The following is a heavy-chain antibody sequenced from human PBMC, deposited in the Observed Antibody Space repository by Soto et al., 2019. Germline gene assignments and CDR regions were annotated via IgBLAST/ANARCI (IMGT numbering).Heavy chain of an antibody. D-gene: IGHD6-13*01. CDR2: MNPNSGNT. CDR3: ARVGPTRVSRIGREAY. J-gene: IGHJ4*02. Sequence: QVQLVQSGAEVKKPGASVKVSCKASGYTFTSYDINWVRQATGQGLEWMGWMNPNSGNTGYAQKFHGRVTMTRNTSISTAYMEMSSLRSEDTAVYYCARVGPTRVSRIGREAYWGQGTLVTVSS. V-gene: IGHV1-8*01. CDR1: GYTFTSYD.